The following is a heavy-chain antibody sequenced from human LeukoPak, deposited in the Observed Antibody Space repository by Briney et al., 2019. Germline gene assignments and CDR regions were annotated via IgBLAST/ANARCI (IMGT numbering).Heavy chain of an antibody. D-gene: IGHD3-22*01. CDR3: AKAYLMYYYDSSGCDY. J-gene: IGHJ4*02. CDR1: GFTFSSYG. V-gene: IGHV3-30*18. CDR2: ISYDGSNK. Sequence: GGSLRLSCAASGFTFSSYGMHWVRQAPGKGLEWVAVISYDGSNKYYADSVKGRFTISRDNSKNTLYLQMNTLRAEDTAVYYCAKAYLMYYYDSSGCDYWGQGTLVTVSS.